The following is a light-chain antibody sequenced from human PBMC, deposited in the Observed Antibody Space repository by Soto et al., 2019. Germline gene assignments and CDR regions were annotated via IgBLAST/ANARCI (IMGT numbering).Light chain of an antibody. CDR1: NIGSKS. Sequence: SYELTQPPSVSVAPGQTARITCGGNNIGSKSVHWYQQKPGQAPVLVVYDDSDRPSGIPERFSGSNSGNTATLTISRVEAGDEADYYCQTYDRSMSGYVFGTGTKLTVL. J-gene: IGLJ1*01. CDR2: DDS. CDR3: QTYDRSMSGYV. V-gene: IGLV3-21*02.